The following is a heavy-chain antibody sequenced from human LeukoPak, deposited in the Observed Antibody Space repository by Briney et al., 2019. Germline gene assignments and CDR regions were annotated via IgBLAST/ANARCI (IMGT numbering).Heavy chain of an antibody. Sequence: GGSLRLSCLASGFTFSNYAMSWVRQASGKGLEWVSIISTSGDSTHYADSVKGRFTISRDNSKNTLSLQMNSLRAEDTAVYYCAKDCITTCRFGHWGQGILVTVSS. CDR1: GFTFSNYA. D-gene: IGHD2-2*01. V-gene: IGHV3-23*01. CDR3: AKDCITTCRFGH. J-gene: IGHJ4*02. CDR2: ISTSGDST.